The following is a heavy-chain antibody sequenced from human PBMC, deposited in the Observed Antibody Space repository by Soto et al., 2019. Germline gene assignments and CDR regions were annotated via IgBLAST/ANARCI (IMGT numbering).Heavy chain of an antibody. D-gene: IGHD4-4*01. CDR1: GFTFNDYA. CDR2: IGGSGGNR. Sequence: EVQLLESGGGFVHPGGSLRLSCAASGFTFNDYAMTWVRQAPGRGLEWVSAIGGSGGNRYYAASVRGRLTISRDNSKDTVDLQMNSRMVEDTAVYYCAMVASDYINSVDHWCQGILVTVSS. V-gene: IGHV3-23*01. CDR3: AMVASDYINSVDH. J-gene: IGHJ4*02.